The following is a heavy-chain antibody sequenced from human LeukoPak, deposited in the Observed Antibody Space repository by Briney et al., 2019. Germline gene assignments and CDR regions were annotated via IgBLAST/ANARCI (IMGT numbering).Heavy chain of an antibody. D-gene: IGHD3-10*01. CDR1: GFTFSDYY. J-gene: IGHJ6*02. Sequence: GGSLRLSCAASGFTFSDYYMSWIRQAPGKGLEWVSYISSSGSTIYYADSVKGRFTISRDNAKNSLYLQMNSLRAEDTAVYYCARDWTNYYGSGSFNTVYYYYGMDVWGQGTTVTVSS. CDR3: ARDWTNYYGSGSFNTVYYYYGMDV. CDR2: ISSSGSTI. V-gene: IGHV3-11*01.